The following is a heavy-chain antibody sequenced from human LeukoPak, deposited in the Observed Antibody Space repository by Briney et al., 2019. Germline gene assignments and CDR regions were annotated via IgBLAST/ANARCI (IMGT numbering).Heavy chain of an antibody. CDR2: INPSGGST. D-gene: IGHD1-26*01. Sequence: ASVKVSCKASGYTFTSYYMHWVRQAPGQGLEWMGIINPSGGSTSYAQKFLGRVTMTRDTSTSTVYMELSSLRSEDTAVYYCASDATVSAGPTRIVGATSLDYWGQGTLVTVSS. J-gene: IGHJ4*02. CDR1: GYTFTSYY. V-gene: IGHV1-46*01. CDR3: ASDATVSAGPTRIVGATSLDY.